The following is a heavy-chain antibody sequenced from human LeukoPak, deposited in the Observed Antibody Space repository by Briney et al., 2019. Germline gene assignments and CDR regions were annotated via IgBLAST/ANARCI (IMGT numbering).Heavy chain of an antibody. CDR3: ARAFDYYDSSASRY. CDR2: INPNSGGT. CDR1: GGTFSSYA. Sequence: ASVKVSCKASGGTFSSYAISWVRQAPGQGLEWMGWINPNSGGTNYAQKFQGRVTMTRDTSISTAYMELSRLRSDDTAVYYCARAFDYYDSSASRYWGQGTLVTVSS. V-gene: IGHV1-2*02. J-gene: IGHJ4*02. D-gene: IGHD3-22*01.